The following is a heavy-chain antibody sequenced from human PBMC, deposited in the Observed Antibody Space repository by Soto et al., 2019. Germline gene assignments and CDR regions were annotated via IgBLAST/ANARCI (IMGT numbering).Heavy chain of an antibody. CDR3: ARGGDYYDSSGYLSY. CDR1: GGSISSYY. V-gene: IGHV4-59*01. Sequence: SETLSLTCTVSGGSISSYYWSWIRQPPGKGLEWIGYIYYSGSTNYNPSLKSRVTISVDTSKNQFSLKLSSVTAADTAVYYCARGGDYYDSSGYLSYWGQGTLVTSPQ. D-gene: IGHD3-22*01. CDR2: IYYSGST. J-gene: IGHJ4*02.